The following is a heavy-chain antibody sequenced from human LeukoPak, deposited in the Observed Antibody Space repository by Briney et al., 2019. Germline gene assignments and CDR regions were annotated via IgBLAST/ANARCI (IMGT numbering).Heavy chain of an antibody. CDR1: GYTFTSYD. Sequence: ASVKVSCKASGYTFTSYDINWVRQATGQGLEWMGWMNPNSGNTGYAQKFQGRVTMTRNTSISTAYMELSSLRSEDTAVYYCARGGIAVAGGYYYGMDVWGQGTTVTVSS. CDR3: ARGGIAVAGGYYYGMDV. J-gene: IGHJ6*02. V-gene: IGHV1-8*01. CDR2: MNPNSGNT. D-gene: IGHD6-19*01.